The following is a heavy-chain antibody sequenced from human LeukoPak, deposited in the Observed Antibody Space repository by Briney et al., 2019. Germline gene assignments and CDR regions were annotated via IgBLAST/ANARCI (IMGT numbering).Heavy chain of an antibody. V-gene: IGHV1-8*03. CDR3: ARDNDSRDPPHFDY. J-gene: IGHJ4*02. Sequence: ASVKASCKASGYTFTSYDINWVRQATGQGLEWMGWMNPNSGNTGYAQKFQGRVTITRNTSISTAYMDLSSLRSEDTAVYYCARDNDSRDPPHFDYWGQGTLVTVSS. D-gene: IGHD3-16*01. CDR1: GYTFTSYD. CDR2: MNPNSGNT.